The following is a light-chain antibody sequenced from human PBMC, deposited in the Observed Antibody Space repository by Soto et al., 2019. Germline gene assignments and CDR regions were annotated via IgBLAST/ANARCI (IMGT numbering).Light chain of an antibody. CDR2: DAS. J-gene: IGKJ4*01. V-gene: IGKV3-11*01. CDR3: QQRSNWPT. CDR1: QSVSSY. Sequence: EIVLTQSPATLSLSPEERATLSCMASQSVSSYLAWYQQKPGQAPRLLIYDASNRATGIPARFSGSGSGTDFTLTISSLEPEDFAVYYCQQRSNWPTFGGGTKVDIK.